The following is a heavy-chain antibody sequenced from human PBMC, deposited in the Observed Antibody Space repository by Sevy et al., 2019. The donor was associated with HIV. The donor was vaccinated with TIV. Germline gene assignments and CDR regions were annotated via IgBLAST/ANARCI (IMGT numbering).Heavy chain of an antibody. D-gene: IGHD4-4*01. CDR3: ARDLRSNYNNYFDP. J-gene: IGHJ5*02. CDR1: GFPFSTYA. Sequence: GGSLRLSCAASGFPFSTYALHWVRQAPGKGLEWVAVISYDGSNKYYADSVKGRFTISRDSSKNTRYLQMNSLTPEDTAVYYCARDLRSNYNNYFDPWGQGTLVTVSS. V-gene: IGHV3-30-3*01. CDR2: ISYDGSNK.